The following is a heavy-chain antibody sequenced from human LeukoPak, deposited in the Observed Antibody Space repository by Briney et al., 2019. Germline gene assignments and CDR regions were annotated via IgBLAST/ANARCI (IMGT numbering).Heavy chain of an antibody. J-gene: IGHJ5*02. V-gene: IGHV1-69*01. CDR1: GFTFSSYA. CDR3: ARVVWEVGATRFDP. D-gene: IGHD1-26*01. Sequence: GGSLRLSCAASGFTFSSYAISWVRQAPGQGLEWMGGIIPIFGTANYAQKFQGRVTITADESTSTAYMELSSLRSGDTAVYYCARVVWEVGATRFDPWGQGTLVTVSS. CDR2: IIPIFGTA.